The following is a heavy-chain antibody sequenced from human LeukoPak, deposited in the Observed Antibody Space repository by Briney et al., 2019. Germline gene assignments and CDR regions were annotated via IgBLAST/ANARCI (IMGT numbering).Heavy chain of an antibody. CDR3: AKVPCGYFDY. CDR2: IKQDGSEK. Sequence: GGSLRLSCAASGFTFSSYWMSWVRQAPGKGLEWVANIKQDGSEKYYVDSVKGRFTISRDNSKNTLYLQMNSLRAEDTAVYYCAKVPCGYFDYWGQGTLVTVSS. J-gene: IGHJ4*02. CDR1: GFTFSSYW. D-gene: IGHD3-22*01. V-gene: IGHV3-7*03.